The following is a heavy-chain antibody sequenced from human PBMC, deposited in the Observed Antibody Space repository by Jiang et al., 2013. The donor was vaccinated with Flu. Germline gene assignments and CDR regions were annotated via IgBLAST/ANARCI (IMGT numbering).Heavy chain of an antibody. Sequence: VQLVESGAEVKKPGESLRISCTASGYIFTDYWITWVRQMPGKGLEWMGRIDPRTSYTTYSPSFQGHVIISADKSITTAFLQWSSLKASDTAIYYCARHALGASGWHYFDDWAREPWSPSPQ. CDR1: GYIFTDYW. CDR2: IDPRTSYT. J-gene: IGHJ4*02. D-gene: IGHD6-25*01. CDR3: ARHALGASGWHYFDD. V-gene: IGHV5-10-1*01.